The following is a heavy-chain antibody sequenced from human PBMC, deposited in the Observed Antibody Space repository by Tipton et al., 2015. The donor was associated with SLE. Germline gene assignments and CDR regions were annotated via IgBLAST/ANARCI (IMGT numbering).Heavy chain of an antibody. CDR1: GFAFSTYG. CDR2: IWYDGISK. J-gene: IGHJ4*02. D-gene: IGHD6-13*01. Sequence: SLRLSCAASGFAFSTYGMHWVRQAPGKGLEWVAVIWYDGISKYYADSVKGRFTISRDNSKNTLYLHMNSLRAEDTAVYYCANLYGLARSSSRYYFDYWGQGTLVTVSS. CDR3: ANLYGLARSSSRYYFDY. V-gene: IGHV3-33*08.